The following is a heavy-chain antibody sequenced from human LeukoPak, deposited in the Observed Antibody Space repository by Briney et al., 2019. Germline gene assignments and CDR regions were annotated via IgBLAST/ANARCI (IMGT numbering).Heavy chain of an antibody. J-gene: IGHJ4*02. CDR1: GGSISGGGYY. V-gene: IGHV4-31*03. Sequence: PSETLSLTCTVSGGSISGGGYYWSWIRQHPGKGLEWIGYIYYSGSTYYNPSLKSRVTISVDTSKNQFSLKLSSVTAADTAVYYCARSVVAAAGNDYWGQGTLVTVSS. CDR2: IYYSGST. CDR3: ARSVVAAAGNDY. D-gene: IGHD6-13*01.